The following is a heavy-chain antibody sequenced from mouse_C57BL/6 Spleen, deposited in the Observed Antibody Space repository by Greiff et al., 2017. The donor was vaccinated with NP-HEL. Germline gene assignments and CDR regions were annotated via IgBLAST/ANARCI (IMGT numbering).Heavy chain of an antibody. J-gene: IGHJ3*01. CDR1: GYTFTSYW. CDR2: IDPSDSET. D-gene: IGHD2-2*01. CDR3: ASGEGYGWFAY. Sequence: QVQLQQPGAELVRPGSSVKLSCKASGYTFTSYWMHWVKQRPIQGLEWIGNIDPSDSETHYNQKFKDKATLTVDKSSSTAYMQLSSLTSEDSAVYYCASGEGYGWFAYWGQGTLVTVSA. V-gene: IGHV1-52*01.